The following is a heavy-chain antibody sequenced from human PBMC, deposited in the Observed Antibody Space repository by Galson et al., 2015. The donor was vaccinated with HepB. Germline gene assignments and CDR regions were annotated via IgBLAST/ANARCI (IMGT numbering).Heavy chain of an antibody. J-gene: IGHJ4*02. CDR1: GYTFTGYY. Sequence: SVKVSCKASGYTFTGYYIHWFRQAPGQGLEWVGWMNSNTGGTNYALKFQDRVTMTRDTSISTAYMELSSLRSDDTAVYYCARAFVRGVTFDYWGQGTLVSVSS. CDR3: ARAFVRGVTFDY. CDR2: MNSNTGGT. D-gene: IGHD3-10*02. V-gene: IGHV1-2*02.